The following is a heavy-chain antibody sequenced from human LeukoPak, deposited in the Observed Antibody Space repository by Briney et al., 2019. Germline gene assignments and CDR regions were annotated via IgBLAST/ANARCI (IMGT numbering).Heavy chain of an antibody. V-gene: IGHV3-74*01. Sequence: GGSLRLSCAASGFTFSSYWTHWVRQAPGKGLVWVSRINSDGSTTSYADSVKGRFTISRDNAKNTLYLQMNSLRAEDTAVYYCARVGARLGAFDIWGQGTMVTVSS. D-gene: IGHD6-25*01. CDR3: ARVGARLGAFDI. CDR2: INSDGSTT. J-gene: IGHJ3*02. CDR1: GFTFSSYW.